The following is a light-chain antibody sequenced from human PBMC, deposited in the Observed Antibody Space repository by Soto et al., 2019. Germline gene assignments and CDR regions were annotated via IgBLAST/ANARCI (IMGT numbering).Light chain of an antibody. CDR2: AAS. J-gene: IGKJ3*01. V-gene: IGKV1-39*01. CDR1: QSISSY. Sequence: DIQMTQSPSSLSASVGDRVTITCRASQSISSYLNWYQQKPGKAPKLLIYAASSLQSGVPSRFSGSGSGTDFTLTISSLQPEDVANYYCQQSYSTPLFGPGTKVDIK. CDR3: QQSYSTPL.